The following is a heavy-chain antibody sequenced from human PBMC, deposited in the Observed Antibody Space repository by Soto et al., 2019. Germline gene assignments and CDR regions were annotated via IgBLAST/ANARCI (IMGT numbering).Heavy chain of an antibody. CDR3: ARGLGVPLVAGTDDAFDI. Sequence: QVQLVQSGVEVKKPGSSVKVSCEASGRTFSSYTISWVRQAPGQGLEWMGRIIPILGIANYTQKFQGRVTITADKSTSTVYREVSSLRSEDTAIYYCARGLGVPLVAGTDDAFDIWGRGTMVTVSS. CDR2: IIPILGIA. V-gene: IGHV1-69*02. J-gene: IGHJ3*02. D-gene: IGHD6-19*01. CDR1: GRTFSSYT.